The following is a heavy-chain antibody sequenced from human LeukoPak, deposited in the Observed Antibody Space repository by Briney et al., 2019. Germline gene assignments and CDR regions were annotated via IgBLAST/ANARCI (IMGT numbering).Heavy chain of an antibody. V-gene: IGHV1-69*13. Sequence: SVKVSCKASGGTFSSYAISWVRQAPGQGLEWMGGIIPIFGTANYAQKFQGRVAITADESTSTAYMELSSLRSEDTAVYYCARNHIVVVTASLDPWGQGTLVTVSS. CDR2: IIPIFGTA. CDR3: ARNHIVVVTASLDP. J-gene: IGHJ5*02. CDR1: GGTFSSYA. D-gene: IGHD2-21*02.